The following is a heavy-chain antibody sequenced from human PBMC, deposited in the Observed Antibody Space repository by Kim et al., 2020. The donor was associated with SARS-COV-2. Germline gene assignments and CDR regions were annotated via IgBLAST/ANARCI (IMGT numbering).Heavy chain of an antibody. J-gene: IGHJ4*02. V-gene: IGHV3-7*03. CDR2: INPDGSET. Sequence: GGSLRLSCAASGFEFSHHWMNWVRQAPGKGLELVANINPDGSETTYVDSVRGRFTISRDNAKNSLYLQMNSLRDMDTAVYYCARSNYFHNWGQGTLVTVSS. CDR1: GFEFSHHW. CDR3: ARSNYFHN.